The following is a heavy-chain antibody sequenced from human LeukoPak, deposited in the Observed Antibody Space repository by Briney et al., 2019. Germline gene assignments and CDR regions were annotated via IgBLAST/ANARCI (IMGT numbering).Heavy chain of an antibody. CDR2: IYYSGST. CDR1: GGSISSYY. Sequence: SETLSLNCTVSGGSISSYYWSWIRQPPGNGLESIGYIYYSGSTNYNPSLKSRVTISVDTSKNQFSLKLSSVTAADTAVYYCASGIAARPGYFDYWGQGTLVTVSS. J-gene: IGHJ4*02. CDR3: ASGIAARPGYFDY. V-gene: IGHV4-59*01. D-gene: IGHD6-6*01.